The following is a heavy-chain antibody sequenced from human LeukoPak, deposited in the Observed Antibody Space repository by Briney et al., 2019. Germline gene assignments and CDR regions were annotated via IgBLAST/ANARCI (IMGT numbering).Heavy chain of an antibody. CDR2: MNPNTGDT. CDR1: GYTFTSYD. D-gene: IGHD3-3*01. Sequence: ASVKVSCKASGYTFTSYDINWVRQAPGQGLERMGWMNPNTGDTGYAQKFQGRVTMTRNTSISTAYMELSSLRSEDTAVYYCARLGLEWFHFYYMDVWGKGTTVIVSS. V-gene: IGHV1-8*01. J-gene: IGHJ6*03. CDR3: ARLGLEWFHFYYMDV.